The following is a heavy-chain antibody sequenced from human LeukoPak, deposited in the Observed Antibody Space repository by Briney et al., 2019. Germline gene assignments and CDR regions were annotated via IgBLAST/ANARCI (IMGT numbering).Heavy chain of an antibody. CDR2: INSDGSST. V-gene: IGHV3-74*01. Sequence: PRRSLRLSCAASGFTFSTYWVHWVHQAPGKGLVWVSSINSDGSSTSYADSVKGRFTISRDNAKNTLYLQMNTLRAEDTAVYYCASLDYWGQGTPVTVSS. CDR1: GFTFSTYW. CDR3: ASLDY. J-gene: IGHJ4*02.